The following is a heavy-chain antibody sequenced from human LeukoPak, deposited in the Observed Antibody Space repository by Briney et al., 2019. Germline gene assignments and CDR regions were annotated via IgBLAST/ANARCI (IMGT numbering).Heavy chain of an antibody. J-gene: IGHJ4*02. CDR2: IVVGSGNT. V-gene: IGHV1-58*01. CDR3: AADPGHYGDYDFDY. Sequence: VASVKVSCKASRFTFTSSAVQWVRQARGQRLEWIGWIVVGSGNTNYAQKFQERVTITRDMSTSTAYMELSSLRSEDTAVYYCAADPGHYGDYDFDYWGQGTLVTVSS. CDR1: RFTFTSSA. D-gene: IGHD4-17*01.